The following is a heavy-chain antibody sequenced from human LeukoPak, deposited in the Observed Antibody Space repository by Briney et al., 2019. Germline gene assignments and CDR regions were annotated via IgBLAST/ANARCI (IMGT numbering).Heavy chain of an antibody. CDR3: ARDSGFAAAGTG. Sequence: GASVKVSCKASGGSFSSYAISWVRQAPGQGLEWMGWISAYNGNTNYAQKLQGRVTMTTDTSTSTAYMELRSLRSDDTAVYYCARDSGFAAAGTGWGQGTLVTVSS. J-gene: IGHJ4*02. D-gene: IGHD6-13*01. CDR1: GGSFSSYA. V-gene: IGHV1-18*01. CDR2: ISAYNGNT.